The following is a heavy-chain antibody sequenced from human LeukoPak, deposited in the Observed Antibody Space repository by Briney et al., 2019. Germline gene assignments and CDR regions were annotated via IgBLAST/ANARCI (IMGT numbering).Heavy chain of an antibody. CDR2: INPNSGGT. CDR3: ARDRSFGTIRLYWFDP. J-gene: IGHJ5*02. CDR1: GYTFTGYY. V-gene: IGHV1-2*02. Sequence: ASVKVSCKASGYTFTGYYMHWVRQAPGQGLEWMGWINPNSGGTNYAQKFQGRVTMTRDTSISTAYMELSRLRSDDTAVYYCARDRSFGTIRLYWFDPWGQGTLVTVSS. D-gene: IGHD1-7*01.